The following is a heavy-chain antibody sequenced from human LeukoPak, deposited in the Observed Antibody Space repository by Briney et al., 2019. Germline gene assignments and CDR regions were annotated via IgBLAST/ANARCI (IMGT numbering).Heavy chain of an antibody. J-gene: IGHJ4*02. D-gene: IGHD5-24*01. Sequence: SVKVSCKASGGSFSNLAISWVRQAPGQGLEWMGRIIPTTGLANYAQKFQGRVTITADKSTSTAYMDLSSLRSEDTAVYYCARAPPRLDGYILYYWGQGTLVTVSS. CDR1: GGSFSNLA. V-gene: IGHV1-69*04. CDR3: ARAPPRLDGYILYY. CDR2: IIPTTGLA.